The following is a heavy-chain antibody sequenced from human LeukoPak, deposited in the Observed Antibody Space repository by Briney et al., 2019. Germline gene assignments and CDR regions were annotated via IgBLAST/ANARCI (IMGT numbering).Heavy chain of an antibody. Sequence: PSETLPLTCTVSGGSISSYYWSWIRQPPGKGLEWIGEINHSGSTNYNPSLKSRVTISVDTSKNQFSLKLSSVTAADTAVYYCARFLYGSGSPSRRYYGMDVWGQGTTVTVSS. J-gene: IGHJ6*02. CDR1: GGSISSYY. CDR3: ARFLYGSGSPSRRYYGMDV. V-gene: IGHV4-34*01. CDR2: INHSGST. D-gene: IGHD3-10*01.